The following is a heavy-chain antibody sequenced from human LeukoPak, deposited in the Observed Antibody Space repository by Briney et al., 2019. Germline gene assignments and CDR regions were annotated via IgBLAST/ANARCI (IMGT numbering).Heavy chain of an antibody. CDR3: ARYSGSYYYPPAWDL. V-gene: IGHV3-23*01. D-gene: IGHD1-26*01. Sequence: GGSLRLSCAASGFTFNNYAMSWVRQAPGKGLEWVSGISKSGGSTYYADSVKGRFTISRDNSKNTLYLQMDSLRADDTAVYYCARYSGSYYYPPAWDLWGQGTLVTVSS. CDR2: ISKSGGST. CDR1: GFTFNNYA. J-gene: IGHJ4*02.